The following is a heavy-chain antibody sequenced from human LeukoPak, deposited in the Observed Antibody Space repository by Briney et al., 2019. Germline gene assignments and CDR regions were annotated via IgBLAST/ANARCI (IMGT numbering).Heavy chain of an antibody. CDR2: IYYSGST. V-gene: IGHV4-39*07. CDR1: GGSISSSSSY. D-gene: IGHD2-2*01. CDR3: ARPYCSSTGCYGNWFDP. Sequence: SETLSLTCTVSGGSISSSSSYWGWVRQPPGKGLDWIGRIYYSGSTYYNPPLKSRVTISEDTSKNQFSLKLSSVTAADTAVYYCARPYCSSTGCYGNWFDPWGQGTLVTVSS. J-gene: IGHJ5*02.